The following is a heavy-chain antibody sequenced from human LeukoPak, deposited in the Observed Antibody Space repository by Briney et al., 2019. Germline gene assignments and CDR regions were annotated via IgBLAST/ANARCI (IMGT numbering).Heavy chain of an antibody. CDR1: GFTFSSYA. J-gene: IGHJ4*02. V-gene: IGHV3-23*01. Sequence: GGSLRLSCAASGFTFSSYAMSWVRQAPGKGLEWVSSIPRNGGSTYYADSVKGRFTISRDNSKNTVYLQINSPRDEDTAVYYCARDRGWIQFEDWGQGTLVTVSS. D-gene: IGHD5-24*01. CDR3: ARDRGWIQFED. CDR2: IPRNGGST.